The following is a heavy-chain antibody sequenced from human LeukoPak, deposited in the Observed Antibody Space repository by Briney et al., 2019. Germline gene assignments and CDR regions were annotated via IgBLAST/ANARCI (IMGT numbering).Heavy chain of an antibody. J-gene: IGHJ3*02. Sequence: QPRGALRLSCAAPGFTFSNYAMTCVRQAPGKGLEWVSAIFGIVGSTYYADSVKGLFTISRDNTKNTLYLQMNSLRAEDTSIYFCEEEGENYAFDIWGQGTMVTVSS. CDR3: EEEGENYAFDI. V-gene: IGHV3-23*01. D-gene: IGHD2-21*01. CDR2: IFGIVGST. CDR1: GFTFSNYA.